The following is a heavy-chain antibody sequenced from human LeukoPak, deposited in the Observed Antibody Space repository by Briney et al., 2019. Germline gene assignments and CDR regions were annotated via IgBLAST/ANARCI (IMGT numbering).Heavy chain of an antibody. V-gene: IGHV1-24*01. Sequence: ASVKVSCKVSGYTLTELSMHWVRQAPGKGLEWMGGFDPEDGETIYAQKFQGRVTMTEDTSTDTAYMELSSLRSEDTAVYYCATDPPRITMVRGPIGRWGQGTLVTVSS. CDR1: GYTLTELS. J-gene: IGHJ4*02. CDR2: FDPEDGET. CDR3: ATDPPRITMVRGPIGR. D-gene: IGHD3-10*01.